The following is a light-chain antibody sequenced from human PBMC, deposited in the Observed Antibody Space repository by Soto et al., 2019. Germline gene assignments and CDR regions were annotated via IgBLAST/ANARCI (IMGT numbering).Light chain of an antibody. Sequence: QSVLTQPASVSGSPGQSITISCTGSSSDFGGYNYVSWYQQHPGRAPKVLIYDVSYRPAGVSDRFSGSRSGNTASLTISGLHSEDEADYYCCSYTSDNSLVFGTGTKLTVL. J-gene: IGLJ1*01. CDR3: CSYTSDNSLV. CDR2: DVS. V-gene: IGLV2-14*03. CDR1: SSDFGGYNY.